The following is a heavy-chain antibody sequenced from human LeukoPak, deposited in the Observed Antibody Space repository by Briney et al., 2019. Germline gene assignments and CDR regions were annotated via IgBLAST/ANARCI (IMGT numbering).Heavy chain of an antibody. D-gene: IGHD3-10*01. V-gene: IGHV3-23*01. CDR3: AKADGSYKTLIDY. J-gene: IGHJ4*02. CDR1: GFTFTICA. Sequence: PGGSLRLSCAASGFTFTICAMNWVRQAPGKGLEWVSGISGSGGSTYYADSVKGRFTISRDSSKNTVYLQMNSLRAADTAVYYSAKADGSYKTLIDYWGQGTLVTVSS. CDR2: ISGSGGST.